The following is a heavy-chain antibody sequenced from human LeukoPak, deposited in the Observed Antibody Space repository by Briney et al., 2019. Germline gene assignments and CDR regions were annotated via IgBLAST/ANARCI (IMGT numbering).Heavy chain of an antibody. CDR2: IVVGSGNT. J-gene: IGHJ4*02. V-gene: IGHV1-58*01. D-gene: IGHD5-18*01. Sequence: GTSVKVSCKASGFTCTSSAVQWVRQARGQRLEWIGWIVVGSGNTNYAQKFQERVTITRDMSTSTAYMELSSLRSEDTAVYYCAAESIRGAMAPDYWGQGNPGHRLL. CDR1: GFTCTSSA. CDR3: AAESIRGAMAPDY.